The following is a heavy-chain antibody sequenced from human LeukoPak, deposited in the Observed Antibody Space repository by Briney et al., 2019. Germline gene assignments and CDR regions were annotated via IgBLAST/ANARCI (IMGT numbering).Heavy chain of an antibody. Sequence: GGPLRLSCAASGFTFSSYWMHWVRQAPGKGLVWVSRINSDGSSTSYADSVKGRFTISRDNAKNTLYLQMNSLRAEDTAVYYCARVGEDYYDSSGYPRVDYWGQGTLVTVSS. CDR2: INSDGSST. CDR1: GFTFSSYW. J-gene: IGHJ4*02. D-gene: IGHD3-22*01. V-gene: IGHV3-74*01. CDR3: ARVGEDYYDSSGYPRVDY.